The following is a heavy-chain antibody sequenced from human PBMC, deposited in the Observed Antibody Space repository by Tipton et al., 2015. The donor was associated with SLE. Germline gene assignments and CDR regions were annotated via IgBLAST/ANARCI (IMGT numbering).Heavy chain of an antibody. CDR3: ARQDYDFWRGDYDH. Sequence: TLSLTCAVYGGSFGGFYWGWIRQPPGKGLEWIGSVYYSGSTWYNPSLNSRGTIYVDTSKKQISLRLSSVTAADTALYYCARQDYDFWRGDYDHWGQGTLVTVSS. V-gene: IGHV4-39*01. CDR1: GGSFGGFY. D-gene: IGHD3-3*01. J-gene: IGHJ5*02. CDR2: VYYSGST.